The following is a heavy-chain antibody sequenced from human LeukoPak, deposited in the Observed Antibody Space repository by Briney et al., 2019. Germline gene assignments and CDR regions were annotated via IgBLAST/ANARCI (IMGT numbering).Heavy chain of an antibody. CDR3: AKLPNYYGSGSYSTAY. J-gene: IGHJ4*02. V-gene: IGHV3-23*01. D-gene: IGHD3-10*01. CDR1: GFTFSSYA. CDR2: ISGSGGST. Sequence: GGSLRLSCAASGFTFSSYAMSWVRQAPGKGLEWVSAISGSGGSTYYADSVKGRFTISRDNSKNTLYLQMNSLRAEDTAVYYCAKLPNYYGSGSYSTAYWGQGTLVTVSS.